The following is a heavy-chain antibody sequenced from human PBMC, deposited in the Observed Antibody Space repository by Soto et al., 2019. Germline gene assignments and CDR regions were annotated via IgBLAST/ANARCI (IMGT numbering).Heavy chain of an antibody. V-gene: IGHV5-51*01. CDR2: IYPGDSDT. CDR3: ARHSYDILTGYHQYYFDY. Sequence: PGESLKISCKGSGYSFTSYWIGWVRQMPGKGLEWMGIIYPGDSDTRYSPSFQGQVTISADKSISTAYLQWSSLKASDTAMYYCARHSYDILTGYHQYYFDYWGQGTLVTVSS. J-gene: IGHJ4*02. D-gene: IGHD3-9*01. CDR1: GYSFTSYW.